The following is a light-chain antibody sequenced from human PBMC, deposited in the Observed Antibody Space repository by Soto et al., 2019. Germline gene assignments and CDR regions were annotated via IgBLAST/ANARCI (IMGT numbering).Light chain of an antibody. V-gene: IGLV2-14*03. J-gene: IGLJ3*02. CDR3: SSYTSRVV. CDR2: DVT. CDR1: SSDVGGYNY. Sequence: QSVLTQPASVSGSPGQSITISCTGTSSDVGGYNYVSWYQQHPGKAPKLLIYDVTNRPPGVSDDRFSGSKSGNTASLTISGLQAEDEADYYCSSYTSRVVFGGGTKLTAL.